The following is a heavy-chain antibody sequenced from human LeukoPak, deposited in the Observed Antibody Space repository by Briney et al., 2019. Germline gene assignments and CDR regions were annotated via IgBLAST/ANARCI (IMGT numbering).Heavy chain of an antibody. CDR2: FYYSGST. CDR1: GGSISSSSYY. D-gene: IGHD2-8*02. J-gene: IGHJ4*02. V-gene: IGHV4-39*01. CDR3: ARFLLLPYCFDF. Sequence: PSETQSLTCTVSGGSISSSSYYWGWIRQPPGKGLEWIGTFYYSGSTYYNSSLQSRVTISVDTSKNQLALKLSSVTAADTAVYYCARFLLLPYCFDFWGQGTLVTVSS.